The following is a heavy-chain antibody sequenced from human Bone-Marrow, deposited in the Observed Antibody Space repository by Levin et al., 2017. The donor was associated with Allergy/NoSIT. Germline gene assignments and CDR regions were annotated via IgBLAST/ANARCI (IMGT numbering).Heavy chain of an antibody. D-gene: IGHD5-18*01. CDR2: ISYDGSNK. V-gene: IGHV3-30*18. CDR1: GFTFSSYG. CDR3: AKDRAHEYSYGYEYYYDGMDV. J-gene: IGHJ6*02. Sequence: GESLKISCAASGFTFSSYGMHWVRQAPGKGLEWVAVISYDGSNKYYADSVKGRFTISRDNSKNTLYLQMNSLRAEDTAVYYCAKDRAHEYSYGYEYYYDGMDVWGQGTTVTVSS.